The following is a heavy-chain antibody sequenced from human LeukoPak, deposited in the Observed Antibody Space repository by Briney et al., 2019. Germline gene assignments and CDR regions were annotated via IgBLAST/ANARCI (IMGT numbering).Heavy chain of an antibody. V-gene: IGHV1-69*04. D-gene: IGHD3-22*01. J-gene: IGHJ5*02. Sequence: SVKVSCKASGGTFSSYAISWVRQAPGQGLEWMGRIIPIFGIANYAQKFQGRVTITADKSTSTAYMELSSLRSEDTAVYYCAKDGYYDSSGYSNWFDPWGQGTLVTVSS. CDR2: IIPIFGIA. CDR3: AKDGYYDSSGYSNWFDP. CDR1: GGTFSSYA.